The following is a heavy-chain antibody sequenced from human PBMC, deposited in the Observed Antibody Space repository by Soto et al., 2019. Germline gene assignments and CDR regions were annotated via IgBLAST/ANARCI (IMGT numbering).Heavy chain of an antibody. Sequence: GGSLRLSCAASGFTFSSYAMSWVRQTPGKGLEWVSAISGSGGSTYYADSVKGRFTISRDNSKNTLYLQMNSLRAEDTAVYYCAKGGATTYYYDSSGYYFDYWGQGTLVTVSS. D-gene: IGHD3-22*01. CDR2: ISGSGGST. V-gene: IGHV3-23*01. J-gene: IGHJ4*02. CDR1: GFTFSSYA. CDR3: AKGGATTYYYDSSGYYFDY.